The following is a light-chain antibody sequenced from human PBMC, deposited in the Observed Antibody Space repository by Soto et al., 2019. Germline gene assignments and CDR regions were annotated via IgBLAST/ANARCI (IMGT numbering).Light chain of an antibody. CDR1: QDVTTY. J-gene: IGKJ5*01. CDR2: DAS. V-gene: IGKV3-11*01. Sequence: TQFPATLSASPGGGATLSCRAAQDVTTYLAWYQQKPGQAPRLLIHDASNRATGIPVRFSGSGAGTDFTLTISSLEPEDSAVYYCQQRSNWPSITFGQGTRLEIK. CDR3: QQRSNWPSIT.